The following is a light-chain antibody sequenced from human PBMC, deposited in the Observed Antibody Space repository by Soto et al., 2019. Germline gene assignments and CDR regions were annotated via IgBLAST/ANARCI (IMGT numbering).Light chain of an antibody. J-gene: IGKJ1*01. CDR1: QNINSNH. CDR3: QQFGSSLPWT. CDR2: EAS. V-gene: IGKV3-20*01. Sequence: EIVLTQSPGTLSLSPGERATLSCRASQNINSNHLAWYQQKPGRAPRLLMYEASSRVTGIPDRFSGGGSGTDFTLTISRLEPEDFAVYYCQQFGSSLPWTFGQGTKVDIK.